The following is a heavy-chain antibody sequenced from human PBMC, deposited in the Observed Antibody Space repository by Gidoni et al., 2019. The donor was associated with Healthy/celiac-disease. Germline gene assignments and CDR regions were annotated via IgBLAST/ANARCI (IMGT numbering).Heavy chain of an antibody. J-gene: IGHJ3*02. CDR1: GFTFSSYW. V-gene: IGHV3-7*01. CDR3: AAWYSSSSDAFDI. Sequence: EVQLVESGGGLVQPGGSLRLSCAAYGFTFSSYWMSWVRQAPGKGLEWVANIKQDGSEKYYVDSVKGRFTISRDNAKNSLYLQMNSLRAEDTAVYYCAAWYSSSSDAFDIWGQGTMVTVSS. CDR2: IKQDGSEK. D-gene: IGHD6-6*01.